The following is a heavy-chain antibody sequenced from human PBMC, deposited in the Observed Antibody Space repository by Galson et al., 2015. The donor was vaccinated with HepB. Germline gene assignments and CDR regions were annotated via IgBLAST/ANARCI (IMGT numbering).Heavy chain of an antibody. CDR3: ARVVWTVTTYFDY. D-gene: IGHD4-11*01. Sequence: SVKVSCKASGYTFTGYYMHWVRQAPGQGLEWMGWINPNSGSTDYAQKFQGRVTMTRDTSISTAYMELSRLRSDDTAVYYCARVVWTVTTYFDYWGQGTLVTVSS. V-gene: IGHV1-2*02. J-gene: IGHJ4*02. CDR2: INPNSGST. CDR1: GYTFTGYY.